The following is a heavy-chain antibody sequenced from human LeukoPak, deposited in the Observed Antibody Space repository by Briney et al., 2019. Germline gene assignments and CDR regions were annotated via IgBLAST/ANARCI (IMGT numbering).Heavy chain of an antibody. CDR2: ISGSGGST. J-gene: IGHJ6*03. Sequence: GGSLRLSCAASGFTFSSYAMSWVRQAPGKGLEWVSAISGSGGSTYYADSVKGRFTISRDDSKNTLYLQMNSLGAEDTAVYYVTILNYYYYYMDVWGKGNTVTVSS. CDR1: GFTFSSYA. D-gene: IGHD3-9*01. CDR3: TILNYYYYYMDV. V-gene: IGHV3-23*01.